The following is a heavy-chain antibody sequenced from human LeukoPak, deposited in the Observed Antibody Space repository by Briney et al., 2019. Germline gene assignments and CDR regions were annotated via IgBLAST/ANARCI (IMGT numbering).Heavy chain of an antibody. CDR2: IIPIFGTA. CDR1: GGTFSSYA. J-gene: IGHJ6*03. Sequence: ASVKVSCKASGGTFSSYAISWVRQAPGQGLEWMGGIIPIFGTANYAQKFQGRVTITTDESTSTAYMELSSLRSEDTAVYYCARDALETSCYGTHCYYYYMDVWGKGTTVTVSS. V-gene: IGHV1-69*05. CDR3: ARDALETSCYGTHCYYYYMDV. D-gene: IGHD2-2*01.